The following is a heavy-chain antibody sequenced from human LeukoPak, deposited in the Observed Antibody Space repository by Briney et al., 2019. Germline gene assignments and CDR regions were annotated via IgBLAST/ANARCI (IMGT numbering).Heavy chain of an antibody. CDR2: ITSSGTT. D-gene: IGHD1-1*01. Sequence: GGTLRLSCAASGLTFRSYGMGWVRQAPGKGLEWVSSITSSGTTNYAEFMKDRFVISRDNSKDTLFLQMNSLRVEDTAVYYCANTGSYSIYWGQGTLVTVSS. CDR1: GLTFRSYG. J-gene: IGHJ4*02. V-gene: IGHV3-23*01. CDR3: ANTGSYSIY.